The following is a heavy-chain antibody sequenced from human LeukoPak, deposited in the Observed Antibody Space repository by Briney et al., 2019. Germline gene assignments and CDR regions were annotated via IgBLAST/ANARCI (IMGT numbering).Heavy chain of an antibody. Sequence: SETLSLTCTVSGYSISSGYYWGWIRQPPGKGLEWIGSIYHSGSTNYNPSLKSRVTISVDTSKNQFSLKLSSVTAADTAVYYCARGPIAAAGTMTWFDPWGQGTLVTVSS. CDR1: GYSISSGYY. CDR2: IYHSGST. D-gene: IGHD6-13*01. J-gene: IGHJ5*02. CDR3: ARGPIAAAGTMTWFDP. V-gene: IGHV4-38-2*02.